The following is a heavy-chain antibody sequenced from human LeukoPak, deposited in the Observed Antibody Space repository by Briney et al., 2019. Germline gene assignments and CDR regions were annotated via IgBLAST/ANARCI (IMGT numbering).Heavy chain of an antibody. CDR1: GFIFGDYA. Sequence: GGSLRLSCAASGFIFGDYAMHWVRQAPGKGLEWVSGISWNSGSIGYADSVKGRFTISRDNAKNSLYLQMNSLRAEDTAVYYCARAYYGSGSYYRTYYYYYMDVWGKGTTVTISS. D-gene: IGHD3-10*01. V-gene: IGHV3-9*01. CDR2: ISWNSGSI. CDR3: ARAYYGSGSYYRTYYYYYMDV. J-gene: IGHJ6*03.